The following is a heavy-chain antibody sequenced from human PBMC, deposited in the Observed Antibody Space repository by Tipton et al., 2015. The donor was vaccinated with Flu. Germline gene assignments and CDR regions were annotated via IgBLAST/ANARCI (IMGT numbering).Heavy chain of an antibody. CDR2: IRSKAYGGTT. J-gene: IGHJ6*02. CDR3: TRDKSSSWYEYFPYYYYYGMDV. V-gene: IGHV3-49*04. Sequence: SLRLSCTASGFTFGDYAMSWVRQAPGKGLEWVGFIRSKAYGGTTEYAASVKGRFTISRDDSKSIAYLQMNSLKTEDTAVYYCTRDKSSSWYEYFPYYYYYGMDVWGQGTTVTVSS. D-gene: IGHD6-13*01. CDR1: GFTFGDYA.